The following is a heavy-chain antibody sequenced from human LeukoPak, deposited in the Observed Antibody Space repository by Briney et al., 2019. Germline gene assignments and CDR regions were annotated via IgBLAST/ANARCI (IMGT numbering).Heavy chain of an antibody. D-gene: IGHD3-22*01. J-gene: IGHJ4*02. Sequence: GGSLRLSCAASGFTFNSYWMSWVRQAPGKGLEWVANINQDGSEKYFVDSVKGRFTISRDNAKNSLYLQMNSLRAEDTAVYYCATEGVVASLNFDYWGQGTLVTVSS. CDR3: ATEGVVASLNFDY. CDR2: INQDGSEK. V-gene: IGHV3-7*04. CDR1: GFTFNSYW.